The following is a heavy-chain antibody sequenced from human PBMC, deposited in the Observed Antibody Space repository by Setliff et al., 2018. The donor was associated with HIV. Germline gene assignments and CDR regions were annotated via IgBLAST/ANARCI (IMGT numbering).Heavy chain of an antibody. Sequence: SVKVSCKASGFSFTSSTVQWVRQARGQRLEWIGWIVVGSGNTNYAQKFQERVTITRDMSTSTAYMELSSLRSEDTAVYYCAILGALGYCSGGSCPTSRYFDYWGQGTLVTVSS. V-gene: IGHV1-58*01. D-gene: IGHD2-15*01. J-gene: IGHJ4*02. CDR3: AILGALGYCSGGSCPTSRYFDY. CDR2: IVVGSGNT. CDR1: GFSFTSST.